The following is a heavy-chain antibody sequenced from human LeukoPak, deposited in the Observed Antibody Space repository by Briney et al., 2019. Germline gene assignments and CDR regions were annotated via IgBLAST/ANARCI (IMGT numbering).Heavy chain of an antibody. CDR1: GFTFSSYG. J-gene: IGHJ4*02. Sequence: GGSLRLSCAASGFTFSSYGMHWVRQAPGKGLEWVAVIWYDGSNKYYADSVKGRFTISRDNSKNTPYLQMNSLRAEDTAVYYCAKESGALGAPLYDYWGRGILVTASS. D-gene: IGHD4/OR15-4a*01. V-gene: IGHV3-33*06. CDR3: AKESGALGAPLYDY. CDR2: IWYDGSNK.